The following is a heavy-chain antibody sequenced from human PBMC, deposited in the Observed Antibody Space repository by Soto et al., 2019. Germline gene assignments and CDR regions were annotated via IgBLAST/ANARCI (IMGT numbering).Heavy chain of an antibody. J-gene: IGHJ4*02. V-gene: IGHV3-30*18. Sequence: QVQLVESGGGVVQPGRSLRLSCAASGFTFSSYGMHWVRQAPGKGLEWVAVISYDGSNKYYADSVKGRFTISRDNSKNTLYLQMNSLRAEDTALYYCAKDWGYGDYLLFDYWGQGTLVTVSS. CDR2: ISYDGSNK. D-gene: IGHD4-17*01. CDR1: GFTFSSYG. CDR3: AKDWGYGDYLLFDY.